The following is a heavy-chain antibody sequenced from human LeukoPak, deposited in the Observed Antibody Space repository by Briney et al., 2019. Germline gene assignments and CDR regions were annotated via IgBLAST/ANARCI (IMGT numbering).Heavy chain of an antibody. Sequence: GGSLRLSCAASGLTFSTYTMSWLRQAPGKGLEWVGRIKSKTDGGTTDYAAPVKGRFTISRDDSKNTLYLQMNSLKTEDTAVYYCTTDLTYYYDSSGYLDFDYWGQGTLVTVSS. CDR3: TTDLTYYYDSSGYLDFDY. D-gene: IGHD3-22*01. J-gene: IGHJ4*02. CDR2: IKSKTDGGTT. V-gene: IGHV3-15*01. CDR1: GLTFSTYT.